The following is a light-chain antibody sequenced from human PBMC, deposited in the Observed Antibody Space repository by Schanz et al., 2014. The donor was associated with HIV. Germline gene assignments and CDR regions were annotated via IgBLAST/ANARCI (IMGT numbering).Light chain of an antibody. Sequence: QSVLTQPPSVSGAPGQRVTISCTGNSSNIGAGYDVHWYQHLPGTAPKLLIYGNTNRPSGVPDRFSGSKSGNTASLTISALQAEDEADYYCSSYTTTNTWLFGGGTKLTVL. J-gene: IGLJ3*02. CDR2: GNT. CDR1: SSNIGAGYD. CDR3: SSYTTTNTWL. V-gene: IGLV1-40*01.